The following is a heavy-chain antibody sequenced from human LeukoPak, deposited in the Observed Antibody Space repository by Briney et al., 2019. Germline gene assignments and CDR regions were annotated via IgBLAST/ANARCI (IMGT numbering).Heavy chain of an antibody. D-gene: IGHD4-17*01. CDR1: GGSFSGYY. CDR2: INHSGST. Sequence: SETLSLTCAVYGGSFSGYYWSWIRQPPGKGLEWIGEINHSGSTNYNPSLKSRVTISVDTSKNQFSLKLSSVTAADTAVYYCARDTDYGDGSVWGQGTTVTVSS. CDR3: ARDTDYGDGSV. J-gene: IGHJ6*02. V-gene: IGHV4-34*01.